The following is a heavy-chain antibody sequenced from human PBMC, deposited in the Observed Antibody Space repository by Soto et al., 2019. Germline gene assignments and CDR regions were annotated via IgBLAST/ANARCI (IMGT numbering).Heavy chain of an antibody. Sequence: VRLSCAASGFNFDDYYMSWIRQAPGKGLEWVADINSDGTTTHYADSVKGRFTISRDNAKKSVYLQMISLRVDDTAVYYCSRDAWGGPSGQGTMVTVSS. CDR1: GFNFDDYY. D-gene: IGHD3-10*01. CDR3: SRDAWGGP. J-gene: IGHJ5*02. V-gene: IGHV3-11*01. CDR2: INSDGTTT.